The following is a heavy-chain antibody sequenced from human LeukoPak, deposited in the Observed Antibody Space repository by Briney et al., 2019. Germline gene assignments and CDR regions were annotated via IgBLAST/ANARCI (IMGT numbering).Heavy chain of an antibody. D-gene: IGHD2-8*01. CDR3: ARVRGRDGYFDY. Sequence: PSETLSLTCAVYGGSFSGYYWSWIRQPPGKELEWIASVSYTGDAYYNPSLKSRVTISVETSKNQFSLKVRSVTASDTAVYFCARVRGRDGYFDYWGQGALVTVSS. CDR2: VSYTGDA. CDR1: GGSFSGYY. J-gene: IGHJ4*02. V-gene: IGHV4-34*01.